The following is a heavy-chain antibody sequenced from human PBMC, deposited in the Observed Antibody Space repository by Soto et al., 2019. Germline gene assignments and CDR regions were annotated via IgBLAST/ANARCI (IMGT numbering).Heavy chain of an antibody. D-gene: IGHD2-15*01. Sequence: ASVKVSCKASGYTFTGYYMHWVRQAPGQGLEWMGWINPNSGGTNYAQKFQGWVTMTRDTSISTAYMELSRLRSDDTAVYYCARGLSTGDIVVVVAARLAAFDSWGQGTMVTVSS. CDR2: INPNSGGT. CDR1: GYTFTGYY. J-gene: IGHJ3*02. CDR3: ARGLSTGDIVVVVAARLAAFDS. V-gene: IGHV1-2*04.